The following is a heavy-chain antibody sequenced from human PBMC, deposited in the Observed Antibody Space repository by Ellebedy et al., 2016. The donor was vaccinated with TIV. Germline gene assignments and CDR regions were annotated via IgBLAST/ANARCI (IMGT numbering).Heavy chain of an antibody. CDR2: INPSTATT. V-gene: IGHV1-46*01. J-gene: IGHJ4*02. Sequence: ASVKVSCXASGYTFINYYIHWVRQAPGQGLEWMGMINPSTATTKYAQSFQGRITMTRDTSTNTVFMDLGSLRSEDTAVYYCARGDLRSWGQGTLVAVSS. CDR3: ARGDLRS. CDR1: GYTFINYY. D-gene: IGHD3-3*01.